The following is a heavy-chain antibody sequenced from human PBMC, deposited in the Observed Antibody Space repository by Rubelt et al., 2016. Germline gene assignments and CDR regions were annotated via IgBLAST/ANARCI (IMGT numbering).Heavy chain of an antibody. J-gene: IGHJ4*01. CDR3: VGDVN. CDR1: GFTFGTSW. CDR2: IKFDGTCK. V-gene: IGHV3-7*03. Sequence: EVLLVEFGGGLVQPGGSLRLSCASSGFTFGTSWMNWVRQAPGKGPERVATIKFDGTCKYYLDSVKGRFTISRDNAKNSLVLQMNTLSAEDTAVYYCVGDVNWGRGTLVTVSS.